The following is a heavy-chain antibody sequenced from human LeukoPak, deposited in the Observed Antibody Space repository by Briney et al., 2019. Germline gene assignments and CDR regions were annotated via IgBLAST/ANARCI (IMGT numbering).Heavy chain of an antibody. V-gene: IGHV4-38-2*01. Sequence: SETLSLTCAVSGYSISSGYYWGWIRQPPGKGLGWIGSIYHSGSNYYNPSLKSRVTISVDTSKNQFSLKLSSVTAADTAVYYCARHRVGSGDTYYDFWSGYSGFDPWGQGTLVTVSS. CDR2: IYHSGSN. CDR3: ARHRVGSGDTYYDFWSGYSGFDP. J-gene: IGHJ5*02. CDR1: GYSISSGYY. D-gene: IGHD3-3*01.